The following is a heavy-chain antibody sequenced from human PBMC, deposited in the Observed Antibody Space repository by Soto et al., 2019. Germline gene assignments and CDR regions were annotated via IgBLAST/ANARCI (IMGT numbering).Heavy chain of an antibody. CDR2: IWYDGSNK. D-gene: IGHD4-17*01. V-gene: IGHV3-33*01. J-gene: IGHJ3*02. CDR1: GLTFSSYG. Sequence: QVQLVESGGGVVQPGRSLRLSCAASGLTFSSYGMHWVRQAPGKGLEWVAVIWYDGSNKYYSDFVKGRFTISRDNSKNTLYLQMNSLRAEDTAVYYCARDLYGANAFDIWGQGTMVTVSS. CDR3: ARDLYGANAFDI.